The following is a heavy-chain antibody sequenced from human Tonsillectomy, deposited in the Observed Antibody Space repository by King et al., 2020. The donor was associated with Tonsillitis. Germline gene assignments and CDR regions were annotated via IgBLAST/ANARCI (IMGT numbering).Heavy chain of an antibody. D-gene: IGHD3-22*01. J-gene: IGHJ4*02. CDR1: GYTFTGYY. Sequence: QLVQSGAEVKKPGASVKVSCKASGYTFTGYYMHWVRQAPGQGLEWMGWINPNSGGTNYAQKFQGRVTMTRDTSISTAYMELSRLRSDDTAVYYCARVRYHYYDSSGYVFVWGQGTLVTVSS. V-gene: IGHV1-2*02. CDR3: ARVRYHYYDSSGYVFV. CDR2: INPNSGGT.